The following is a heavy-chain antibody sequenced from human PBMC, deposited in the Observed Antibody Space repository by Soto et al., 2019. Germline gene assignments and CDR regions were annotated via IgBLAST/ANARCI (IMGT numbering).Heavy chain of an antibody. Sequence: GSSLKISCAASGFTVSSYYMNWVRLVPEKGLEWVSVIYSSGPTFYADSVRGRFTISRDISKNTLYLQMNSLRVEDTAVYYCARAFGGSYDYWGQGTRVTVSS. J-gene: IGHJ4*02. CDR2: IYSSGPT. CDR3: ARAFGGSYDY. CDR1: GFTVSSYY. D-gene: IGHD1-26*01. V-gene: IGHV3-53*01.